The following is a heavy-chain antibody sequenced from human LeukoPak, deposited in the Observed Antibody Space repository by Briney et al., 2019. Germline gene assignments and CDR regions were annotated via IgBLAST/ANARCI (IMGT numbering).Heavy chain of an antibody. D-gene: IGHD2-15*01. Sequence: GGSLRLSYAFSGFTVSSNYMRWGCQAPGQGLEWVSVIYSGGSTYYADSVKGRFTISRDNSKNTLYLQMNSLRAEDTAVYYSERDGAQDSGSGGIPGYFSGGSCPSWYFDLWSRGTLVTVSS. CDR2: IYSGGST. J-gene: IGHJ2*01. CDR1: GFTVSSNY. CDR3: ERDGAQDSGSGGIPGYFSGGSCPSWYFDL. V-gene: IGHV3-53*01.